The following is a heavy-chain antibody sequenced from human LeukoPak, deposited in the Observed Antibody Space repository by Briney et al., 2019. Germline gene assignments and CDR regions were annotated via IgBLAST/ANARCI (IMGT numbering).Heavy chain of an antibody. J-gene: IGHJ4*02. CDR2: IYHSGRT. D-gene: IGHD4-23*01. V-gene: IGHV4-38-2*01. Sequence: SETLSLTCAVSGYSLSRGYYWGWIRQPPGKGLEWIGRIYHSGRTSYNPSLKNRPTISLDTAQNQFSLKLSSVTAADTAFYDCASVEYGYGGPVCFDYWGQGTLVTVSS. CDR3: ASVEYGYGGPVCFDY. CDR1: GYSLSRGYY.